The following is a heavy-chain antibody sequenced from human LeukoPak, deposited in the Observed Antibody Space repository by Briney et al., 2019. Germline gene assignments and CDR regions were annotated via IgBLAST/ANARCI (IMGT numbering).Heavy chain of an antibody. J-gene: IGHJ4*02. CDR3: ARYCPGYYGSGSYYTSYPCY. D-gene: IGHD3-10*01. Sequence: PGGSLRLSCAASGFTFSDNYMDWVRQAPGKGLEWVGRTRNNANSYTTEYAASVKGRFTISRDDSKNSLYLQMNSLKTEDTAVYYCARYCPGYYGSGSYYTSYPCYWGQGALVTVSS. CDR2: TRNNANSYTT. V-gene: IGHV3-72*01. CDR1: GFTFSDNY.